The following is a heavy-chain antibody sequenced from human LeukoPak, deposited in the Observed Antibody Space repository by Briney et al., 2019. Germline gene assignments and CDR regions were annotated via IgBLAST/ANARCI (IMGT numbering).Heavy chain of an antibody. D-gene: IGHD5-12*01. V-gene: IGHV4-59*12. CDR3: ASHSGGYAY. Sequence: PGGSLRLSCAASGFTFSSYAMHWVRQAPGKGLEWIGYTYYSGGTYYNPSLKSRVTISVDTSKNQFSLKLNSVTAADTAVYYCASHSGGYAYWGQGTLVTVSS. CDR1: GFTFSSYA. CDR2: TYYSGGT. J-gene: IGHJ4*02.